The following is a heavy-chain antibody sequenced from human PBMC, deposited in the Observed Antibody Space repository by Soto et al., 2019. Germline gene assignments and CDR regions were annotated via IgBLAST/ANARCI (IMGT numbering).Heavy chain of an antibody. Sequence: ASVKVSCKVSGYTLNEVAMHWVRQAPGKGLEWLGGFDPDEAETIYAQHFQGRVTMTEDTSTDTVYMELSSLRSEDTALYFCTTYHGDYNFDHWGQGILVTVSS. CDR1: GYTLNEVA. D-gene: IGHD4-17*01. V-gene: IGHV1-24*01. CDR2: FDPDEAET. J-gene: IGHJ5*02. CDR3: TTYHGDYNFDH.